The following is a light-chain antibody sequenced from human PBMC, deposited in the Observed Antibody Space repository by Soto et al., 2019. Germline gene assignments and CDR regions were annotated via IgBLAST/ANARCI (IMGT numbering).Light chain of an antibody. CDR1: SSEVGGYNY. J-gene: IGLJ1*01. CDR2: EVI. V-gene: IGLV2-8*01. Sequence: QSALTQPPSASGSPGQSVTISCTGTSSEVGGYNYVSWYQQHPGKAPKLLIYEVIKRPSGVPDRFSASRSGNTASLNVSGLQAEDEADYYCSSYAGSTTPYVFGTGTKVTVL. CDR3: SSYAGSTTPYV.